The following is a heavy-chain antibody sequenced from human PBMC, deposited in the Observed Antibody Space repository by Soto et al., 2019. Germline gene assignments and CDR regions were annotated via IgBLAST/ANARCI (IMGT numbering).Heavy chain of an antibody. J-gene: IGHJ6*03. V-gene: IGHV3-48*01. CDR2: ISSSSSTI. CDR3: ARDCFDDYGDPEYYYYYMDV. Sequence: EVQLVESGGGLVQPGGSLRLSCAASGFTFSSYSMNWVRQAPGKGLEWVSYISSSSSTIYYADSVKGRFTISRDNAKNSLYLQMNSLRAEDTAVYYCARDCFDDYGDPEYYYYYMDVWGKGTTVTVSS. D-gene: IGHD4-17*01. CDR1: GFTFSSYS.